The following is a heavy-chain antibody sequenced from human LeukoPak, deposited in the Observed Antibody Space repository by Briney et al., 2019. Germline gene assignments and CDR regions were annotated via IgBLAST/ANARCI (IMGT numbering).Heavy chain of an antibody. D-gene: IGHD5-12*01. V-gene: IGHV3-23*01. CDR3: AKDDYDSGGSDAFDI. Sequence: GGSLRLSCEGSGFTFINFVMSWVRQVPGKGLEWVSSISGGGTTTFYADSVRGRFTISRDNSKNTLFLQMNSLRAEDTAVYYCAKDDYDSGGSDAFDIWGQGTMVTVSS. CDR1: GFTFINFV. CDR2: ISGGGTTT. J-gene: IGHJ3*02.